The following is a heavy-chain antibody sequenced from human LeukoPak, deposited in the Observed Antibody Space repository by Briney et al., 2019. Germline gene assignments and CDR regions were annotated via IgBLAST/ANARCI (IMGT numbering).Heavy chain of an antibody. CDR3: VRDRDGYNYFDY. CDR2: INPSGGST. CDR1: GYTFTSYY. D-gene: IGHD5-24*01. V-gene: IGHV1-46*01. J-gene: IGHJ4*02. Sequence: ASVKVSCKASGYTFTSYYMRWVRQAPGQGLEWMGIINPSGGSTSYAQKFQGRVTMTRDTSTSTVYMELSSLRSEDTAVYYCVRDRDGYNYFDYWGQGTLVTVSS.